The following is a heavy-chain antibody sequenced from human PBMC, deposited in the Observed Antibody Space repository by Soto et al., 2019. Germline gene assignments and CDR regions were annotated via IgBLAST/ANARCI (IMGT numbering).Heavy chain of an antibody. CDR3: ASSPPAMVAPNI. CDR1: GGSVSSYS. J-gene: IGHJ4*02. V-gene: IGHV4-59*02. D-gene: IGHD5-18*01. Sequence: SETLSLTCTVSGGSVSSYSWSWVRQPPGKGLEWIGYVYYSGSTHYNPSLKSRVTISLDTSKNQFSLKLTSVTAADTAMYFCASSPPAMVAPNIWGQGTLVTVSS. CDR2: VYYSGST.